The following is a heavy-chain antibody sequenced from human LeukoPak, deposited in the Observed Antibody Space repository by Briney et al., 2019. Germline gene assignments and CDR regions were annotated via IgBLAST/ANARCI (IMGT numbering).Heavy chain of an antibody. CDR3: AREPTYTSSWYSTCDY. J-gene: IGHJ4*02. D-gene: IGHD6-13*01. CDR2: ISLSSTSI. V-gene: IGHV3-48*01. CDR1: GFTFSNYN. Sequence: GGSLRLSCAASGFTFSNYNMNWVRQTPGKGLEWVSYISLSSTSIYYADSVKGRFTISRDNAKNSLYLQMNSLRAEDSAIYYCAREPTYTSSWYSTCDYWGQGTLVTVSS.